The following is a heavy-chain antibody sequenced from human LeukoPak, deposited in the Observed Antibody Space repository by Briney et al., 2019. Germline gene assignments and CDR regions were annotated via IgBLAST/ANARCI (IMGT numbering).Heavy chain of an antibody. CDR1: GDTFTSYG. Sequence: ASLKVSCKASGDTFTSYGISWVRQAPGRGVVWMGWISAYNGNTNYAQKLQGRVTMTTDTSTSTAYMELRSLRSDDTAVYYCARGNEIARSYYDYVWGSYRYTWRSFDYWRQGTLVTVSS. J-gene: IGHJ4*02. CDR2: ISAYNGNT. CDR3: ARGNEIARSYYDYVWGSYRYTWRSFDY. V-gene: IGHV1-18*01. D-gene: IGHD3-16*02.